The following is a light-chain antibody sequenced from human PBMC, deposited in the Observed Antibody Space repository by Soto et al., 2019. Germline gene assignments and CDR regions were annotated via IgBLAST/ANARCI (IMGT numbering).Light chain of an antibody. V-gene: IGLV2-14*03. Sequence: QSVLTQPASVSGSPGQSITISCTGTSSDVGGYNYDSWYQQHPGKAPKLMIYDVSNRPSGVSNRFSGSKSGNTASLTISGLQAEDEADYYCSSYTSSSLHVFGTGTKVTVL. CDR1: SSDVGGYNY. CDR3: SSYTSSSLHV. J-gene: IGLJ1*01. CDR2: DVS.